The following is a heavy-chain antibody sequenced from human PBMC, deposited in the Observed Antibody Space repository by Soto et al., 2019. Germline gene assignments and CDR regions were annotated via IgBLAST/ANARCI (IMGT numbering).Heavy chain of an antibody. J-gene: IGHJ5*01. Sequence: PSEALSLTSAVDGVSLSAHSWTWIRQSPGKGLEWIGDINHSGRVTYSPSLKSRVTISLDTSKNQFSLTLSAVTAADTAMYYCSTRAYDTNGYYRFDPWGQGTLVTVSS. CDR1: GVSLSAHS. CDR2: INHSGRV. V-gene: IGHV4-34*01. D-gene: IGHD3-22*01. CDR3: STRAYDTNGYYRFDP.